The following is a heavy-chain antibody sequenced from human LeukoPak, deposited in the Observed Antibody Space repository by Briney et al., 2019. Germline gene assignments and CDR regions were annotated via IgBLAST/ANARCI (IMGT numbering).Heavy chain of an antibody. J-gene: IGHJ4*02. CDR1: GFTVGNYY. D-gene: IGHD2-21*01. CDR2: IYHDRST. Sequence: PGGSLRLSCTASGFTVGNYYMSWVRQAPGKGLEWVAIIYHDRSTYYAASVKGRFTIPRDDSKNMVLLQMDSLRAEDTAIYYCARDSAFSSYSYWGQGALVTVSS. CDR3: ARDSAFSSYSY. V-gene: IGHV3-53*01.